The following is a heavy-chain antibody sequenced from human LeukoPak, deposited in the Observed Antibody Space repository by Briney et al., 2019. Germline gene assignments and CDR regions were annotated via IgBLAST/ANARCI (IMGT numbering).Heavy chain of an antibody. CDR1: GGSISSRSYY. CDR2: IYYSEST. D-gene: IGHD3-10*01. Sequence: KPSETLSLTCTVSGGSISSRSYYWGWIRRPPGKGLECIGSIYYSESTYYNPSLRSRVTISVDTSKNQFSLKLSSVTAADTAVYYCARQRFGDLYAEYFQHWGQGTLVTVSS. CDR3: ARQRFGDLYAEYFQH. J-gene: IGHJ1*01. V-gene: IGHV4-39*01.